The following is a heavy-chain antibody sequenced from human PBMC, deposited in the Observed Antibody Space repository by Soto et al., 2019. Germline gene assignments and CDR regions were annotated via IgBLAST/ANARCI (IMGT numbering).Heavy chain of an antibody. V-gene: IGHV1-2*02. Sequence: GASVKVSCKASGYTFTGYYIHWVRQAPGQGLEWMGWINPNNGATNYEQKFQGRVTMTRDTSLSTAYMELSRLRSDDTAVFYCARYGRSNDALDTWGQGTMVTVS. CDR1: GYTFTGYY. J-gene: IGHJ3*02. D-gene: IGHD1-1*01. CDR3: ARYGRSNDALDT. CDR2: INPNNGAT.